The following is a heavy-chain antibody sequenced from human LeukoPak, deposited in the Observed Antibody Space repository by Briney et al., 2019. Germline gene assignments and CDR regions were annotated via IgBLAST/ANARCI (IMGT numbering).Heavy chain of an antibody. CDR1: GGSISSYY. CDR3: ALQPARRLSWFDP. D-gene: IGHD2-2*01. J-gene: IGHJ5*02. Sequence: SETLSLTCTVSGGSISSYYWSWIRQPPGKGLEWIGYMSYSGSTNYNPSLKSRVTISLDTSKNQFSLKLSSVTAADTAVYYCALQPARRLSWFDPWGQGTLVTVSS. V-gene: IGHV4-59*12. CDR2: MSYSGST.